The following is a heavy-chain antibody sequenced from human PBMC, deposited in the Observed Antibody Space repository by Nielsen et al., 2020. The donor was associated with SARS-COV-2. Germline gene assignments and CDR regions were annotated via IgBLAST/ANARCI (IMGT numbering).Heavy chain of an antibody. Sequence: GESLKISCAASGFTFSSYAMHWVRQAPGKGLEYVSAISSNGGSTYYANSVKGRFTISRDNSKNTLYLQMGSLRAEDMAVYYCARWAYYGSGSYSDYYSGMDVWGQGTTVTVSS. CDR1: GFTFSSYA. CDR2: ISSNGGST. D-gene: IGHD3-10*01. CDR3: ARWAYYGSGSYSDYYSGMDV. V-gene: IGHV3-64*01. J-gene: IGHJ6*02.